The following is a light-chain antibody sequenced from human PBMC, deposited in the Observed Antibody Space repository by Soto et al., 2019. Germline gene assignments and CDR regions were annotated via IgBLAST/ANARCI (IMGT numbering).Light chain of an antibody. Sequence: DIVMTQSPDSLAVSLGERATINCKSSQSVFYSSNNKNSLAWYQQRPGQPPRLLIYWASTREPGVPDRFSGSGSGTDFTLTISSLQAADVATYYCQQYFTTPYTFGPGTKLEIK. CDR2: WAS. V-gene: IGKV4-1*01. J-gene: IGKJ2*01. CDR1: QSVFYSSNNKNS. CDR3: QQYFTTPYT.